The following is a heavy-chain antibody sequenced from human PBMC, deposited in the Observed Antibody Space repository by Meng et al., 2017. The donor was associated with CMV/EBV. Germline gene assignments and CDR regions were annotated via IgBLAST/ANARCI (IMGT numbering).Heavy chain of an antibody. J-gene: IGHJ4*02. D-gene: IGHD7-27*01. CDR3: ARGPGDMDY. CDR1: GYKFSDYW. Sequence: GASLRLSCKGSGYKFSDYWIAWVRQMPGKGLEWMGIIYPGDSDTRYSPSFQGQVTISADKSISTAYLQWSSLKASDTAMYYCARGPGDMDYWGQGTLVTVSS. CDR2: IYPGDSDT. V-gene: IGHV5-51*01.